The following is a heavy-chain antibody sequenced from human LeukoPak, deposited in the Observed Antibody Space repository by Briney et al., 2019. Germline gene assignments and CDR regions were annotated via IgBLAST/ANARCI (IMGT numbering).Heavy chain of an antibody. CDR3: ARDLGYYDSSGPLDY. Sequence: GASVKVSCKASGYTFTGYHMHWVRQAPGQGLEWMGIINPSGGSTSYAQKFQGRVTMTRDTSTSTVYMELSSLRSEDTAVYYCARDLGYYDSSGPLDYWGQGTLVTVSS. CDR1: GYTFTGYH. D-gene: IGHD3-22*01. V-gene: IGHV1-46*01. CDR2: INPSGGST. J-gene: IGHJ4*02.